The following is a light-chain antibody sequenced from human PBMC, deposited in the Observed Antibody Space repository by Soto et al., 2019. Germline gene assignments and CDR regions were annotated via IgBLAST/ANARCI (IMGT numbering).Light chain of an antibody. J-gene: IGKJ5*01. CDR2: DAS. CDR3: QQRSNWPVT. Sequence: ARAPLSCTASQSISNYLAWYQQKPGQAPRLLIYDASTRATGIPARFSGSGSGTDFTLTITSLEPEDFAVYSCQQRSNWPVTFGQGTRLEIK. V-gene: IGKV3-11*01. CDR1: QSISNY.